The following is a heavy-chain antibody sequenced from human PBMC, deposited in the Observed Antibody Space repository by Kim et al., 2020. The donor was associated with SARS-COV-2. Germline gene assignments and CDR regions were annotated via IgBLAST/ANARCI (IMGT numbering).Heavy chain of an antibody. CDR3: ARDRIAAAGGKFDY. CDR1: GFTFSSYA. D-gene: IGHD6-13*01. V-gene: IGHV3-30-3*01. CDR2: ISYDGSNK. Sequence: GGSLRLSCAASGFTFSSYAMHWVRQAPGKGLEWVAVISYDGSNKYYADSVKGRFTISRDNSKNTLYLQMNSLRAEDTAVYYCARDRIAAAGGKFDYWGQGTLVTVSS. J-gene: IGHJ4*02.